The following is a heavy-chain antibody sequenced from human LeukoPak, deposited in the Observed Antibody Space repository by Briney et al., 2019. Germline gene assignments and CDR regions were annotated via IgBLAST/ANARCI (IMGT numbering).Heavy chain of an antibody. V-gene: IGHV1-8*01. Sequence: ASVKVSCKASRYTFSSYDINWVREAAGQGVEWMGWMNPNTGRTGFAQKFQGRLTMTRDTSISTAYMELSSLRSEDTAVYYCARLSQTPDYYSSGGYYYLGYWGQGTPVTVSS. CDR1: RYTFSSYD. CDR2: MNPNTGRT. D-gene: IGHD3-22*01. J-gene: IGHJ4*02. CDR3: ARLSQTPDYYSSGGYYYLGY.